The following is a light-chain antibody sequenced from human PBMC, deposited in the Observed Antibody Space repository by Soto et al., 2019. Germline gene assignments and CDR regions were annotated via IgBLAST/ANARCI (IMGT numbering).Light chain of an antibody. Sequence: QSVLTQPPSASGTPGQRVTISCSGSSSNIRSYTVNWYKQVPGTAPKLLIYSNDRRPSRVPDRLSCSKSGTSASLAISGLQSEDEADYYYAAWDDSLNGYVFGTGTKLTVL. CDR1: SSNIRSYT. V-gene: IGLV1-44*01. J-gene: IGLJ1*01. CDR2: SND. CDR3: AAWDDSLNGYV.